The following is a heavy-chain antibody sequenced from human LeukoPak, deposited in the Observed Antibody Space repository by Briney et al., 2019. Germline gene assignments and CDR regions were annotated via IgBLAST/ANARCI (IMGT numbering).Heavy chain of an antibody. CDR1: GYTFTMYY. D-gene: IGHD6-19*01. Sequence: ASVKVSCKASGYTFTMYYIHWVRQAPGKGLEWMGGFDPEDGETIYAQKFQGRVTMTEDTSTDTAYMELGSLRSEDTAVYYCATADRGYSSGWYFDYWGQGTLVTVSS. CDR2: FDPEDGET. J-gene: IGHJ4*02. CDR3: ATADRGYSSGWYFDY. V-gene: IGHV1-24*01.